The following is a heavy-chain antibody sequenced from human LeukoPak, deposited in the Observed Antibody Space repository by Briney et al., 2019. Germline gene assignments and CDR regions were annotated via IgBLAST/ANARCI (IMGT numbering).Heavy chain of an antibody. Sequence: PGGSLRLSCAASGSTFDDCGMSWVRQPPGKGLEWVSGINWNGGSIGYADSVKGRFTISRDNAKNSLFLQMNSLRAEDTALYFCARVGIYGDYNRYFDYWGQGTLVTVSS. CDR1: GSTFDDCG. D-gene: IGHD4-17*01. CDR2: INWNGGSI. J-gene: IGHJ4*02. CDR3: ARVGIYGDYNRYFDY. V-gene: IGHV3-20*04.